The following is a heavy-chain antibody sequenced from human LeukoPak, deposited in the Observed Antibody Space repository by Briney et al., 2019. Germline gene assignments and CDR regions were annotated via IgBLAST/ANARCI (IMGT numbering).Heavy chain of an antibody. Sequence: PGGSLRLSCAASGFTFSSYGMHWVRQAPGKGLEWVAVIWYDGSNKYYADSVKGRSTISRDNAKNSLYLQVNSLRVEDTAMYYCARSCDGDCYSDYWGQGTLVTVSS. CDR3: ARSCDGDCYSDY. V-gene: IGHV3-33*03. CDR1: GFTFSSYG. CDR2: IWYDGSNK. D-gene: IGHD2-21*02. J-gene: IGHJ4*02.